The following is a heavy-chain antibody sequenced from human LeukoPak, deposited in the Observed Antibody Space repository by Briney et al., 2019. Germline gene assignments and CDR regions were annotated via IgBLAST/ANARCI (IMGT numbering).Heavy chain of an antibody. CDR1: GFTFSSYG. J-gene: IGHJ4*02. V-gene: IGHV3-33*06. CDR3: VKSPGDGVDFDY. D-gene: IGHD7-27*01. CDR2: IWYDGSNK. Sequence: PGGSLRLSCAASGFTFSSYGMHWVRQAPGKGLEWVAVIWYDGSNKYYADSVKGRFTISRDNSKNTLYLQMNSLRAEDTAVYYCVKSPGDGVDFDYWGQGTLVTVSS.